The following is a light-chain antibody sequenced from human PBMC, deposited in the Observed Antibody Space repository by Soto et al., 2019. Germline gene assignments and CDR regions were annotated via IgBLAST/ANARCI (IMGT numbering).Light chain of an antibody. CDR1: SSDVGSYNR. CDR2: EVT. V-gene: IGLV2-18*02. Sequence: QSVLTQPPSVSGSPGQSVTISCTGTSSDVGSYNRVSWYQQPPGSAPKLIIYEVTNRPSGVPDRFSGSKSGNTASLTISGLQAEDEGDYYCCSYTGSTHYVFGTGTKVTVL. J-gene: IGLJ1*01. CDR3: CSYTGSTHYV.